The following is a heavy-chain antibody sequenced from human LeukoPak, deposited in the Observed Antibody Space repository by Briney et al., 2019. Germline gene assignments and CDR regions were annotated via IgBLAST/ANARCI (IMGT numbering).Heavy chain of an antibody. CDR3: ARHRGYCSTISCYGDNWFDP. Sequence: SETLSLTCGVSVYSISIGYYWGWIRQPPGKGLEWIGSIYQSGSTYYNPSLKSRVTISVDTSRNQFSLKLSSVTAADTAVYYCARHRGYCSTISCYGDNWFDPWGQGTLVTVSS. CDR1: VYSISIGYY. V-gene: IGHV4-38-2*01. J-gene: IGHJ5*02. CDR2: IYQSGST. D-gene: IGHD2-2*01.